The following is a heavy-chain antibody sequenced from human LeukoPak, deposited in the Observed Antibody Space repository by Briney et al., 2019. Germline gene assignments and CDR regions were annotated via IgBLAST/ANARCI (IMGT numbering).Heavy chain of an antibody. D-gene: IGHD3-16*01. CDR2: INANSGGT. V-gene: IGHV1-2*02. CDR1: GYTFTGYY. J-gene: IGHJ5*02. CDR3: ARRKRFRGDWFDP. Sequence: ASVKASCKASGYTFTGYYMHWVRQAPGQGLEWMGWINANSGGTNYAQRFQDRVTMTRDTSISTAYMELSRLRSDDTAVYYCARRKRFRGDWFDPWGQGTLVTVSS.